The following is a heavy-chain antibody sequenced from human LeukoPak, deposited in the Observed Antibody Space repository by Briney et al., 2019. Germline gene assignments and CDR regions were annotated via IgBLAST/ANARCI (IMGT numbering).Heavy chain of an antibody. J-gene: IGHJ6*02. CDR1: GFTFSDYS. V-gene: IGHV3-21*01. D-gene: IGHD5/OR15-5a*01. Sequence: GGPLRLSCPASGFTFSDYSMSWVRQAPGKGLEWVSSISSSSGYIYYADSVKGRFTISRDNARNSLYLQMNSLRAEDTAVYYCARSRSVSNYKGMDVWGQGTTVTVSS. CDR2: ISSSSGYI. CDR3: ARSRSVSNYKGMDV.